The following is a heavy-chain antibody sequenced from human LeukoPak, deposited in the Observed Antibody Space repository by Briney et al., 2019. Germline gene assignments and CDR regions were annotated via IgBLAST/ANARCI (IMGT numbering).Heavy chain of an antibody. J-gene: IGHJ6*02. Sequence: VASVKVSCKASGYTFTGYYMHWVRQAPGQGLEWMGWINPNSGGTNYAQKFQGRVTMTRDTSISTAYMELSRLRSDDTAVYYCATAGRYRGNSRYYYYGMDVWGQGTTVTVSS. V-gene: IGHV1-2*02. CDR1: GYTFTGYY. D-gene: IGHD4-23*01. CDR3: ATAGRYRGNSRYYYYGMDV. CDR2: INPNSGGT.